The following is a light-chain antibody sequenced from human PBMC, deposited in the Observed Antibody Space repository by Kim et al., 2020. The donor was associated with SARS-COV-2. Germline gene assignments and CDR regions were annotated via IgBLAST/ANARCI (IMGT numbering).Light chain of an antibody. J-gene: IGKJ4*01. Sequence: EIVLTQSPATLSVSPGERATLSCRASQSVSINLAWYQQKPGQAPRLLIYAASARATGLPARFSGSGSGTEFTLTITSLQSEDFVVYYCQQYNNWPPLTFGGGTKVDIK. CDR2: AAS. V-gene: IGKV3-15*01. CDR1: QSVSIN. CDR3: QQYNNWPPLT.